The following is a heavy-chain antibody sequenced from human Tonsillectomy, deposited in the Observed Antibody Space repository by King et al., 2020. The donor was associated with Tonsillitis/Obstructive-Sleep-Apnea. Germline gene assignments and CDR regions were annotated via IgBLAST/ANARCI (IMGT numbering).Heavy chain of an antibody. Sequence: VQLQQWGAGLLKPSETLSLTCAVYGGSFSGYYWSWIRQPPGKGLEWIGEIYHSGSTNYNPSLKSRLTISADTSKTQFSLRLRSVTAADTAVYDCAREIRTDAFDIWGQGTMVTVSS. CDR1: GGSFSGYY. CDR3: AREIRTDAFDI. D-gene: IGHD3-16*01. CDR2: IYHSGST. V-gene: IGHV4-34*01. J-gene: IGHJ3*02.